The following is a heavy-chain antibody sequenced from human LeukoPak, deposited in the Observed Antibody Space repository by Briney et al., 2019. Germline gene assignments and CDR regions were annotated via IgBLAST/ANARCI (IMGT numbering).Heavy chain of an antibody. J-gene: IGHJ5*02. D-gene: IGHD6-19*01. V-gene: IGHV1-46*01. CDR3: ARERGVAVAGEGVDP. CDR2: INPSGGST. CDR1: GYTFTRHY. Sequence: ASVKVSCKASGYTFTRHYIQWVRQAPGQGLVWMGIINPSGGSTSYAQKFQGRVTLTRDTSTSTVYMELSSLRSEDTAVYYCARERGVAVAGEGVDPWGQGTLVTVSS.